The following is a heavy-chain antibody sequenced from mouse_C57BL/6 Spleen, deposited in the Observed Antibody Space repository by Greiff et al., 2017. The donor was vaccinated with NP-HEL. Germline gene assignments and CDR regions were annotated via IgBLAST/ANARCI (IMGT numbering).Heavy chain of an antibody. CDR2: IDPSDSYT. V-gene: IGHV1-69*01. J-gene: IGHJ4*01. D-gene: IGHD1-1*01. Sequence: QVQLQQPGAELVMPGASVKLSCKASGYTFTSYWMHWVKQRPGQGLEWIGEIDPSDSYTNYNQKFKGKSTLTVDKSSSTAYMQLSSLTSEDSVVYCCARYYYGYAMDDWGQGTAVTVSS. CDR1: GYTFTSYW. CDR3: ARYYYGYAMDD.